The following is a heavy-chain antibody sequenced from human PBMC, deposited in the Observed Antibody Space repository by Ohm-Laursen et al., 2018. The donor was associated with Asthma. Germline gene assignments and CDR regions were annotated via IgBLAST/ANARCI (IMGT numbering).Heavy chain of an antibody. Sequence: SLRLSCAASGYTFSGYSIHWVRQVPGKGLEWVASISTASTFIYYADSVRGRFTTSRDNAKNSVYLQMNSLSAEDTALYYCARIGPEWELPGREYSLHHWGQGTLVTVSS. CDR1: GYTFSGYS. J-gene: IGHJ1*01. CDR2: ISTASTFI. D-gene: IGHD1-26*01. V-gene: IGHV3-21*01. CDR3: ARIGPEWELPGREYSLHH.